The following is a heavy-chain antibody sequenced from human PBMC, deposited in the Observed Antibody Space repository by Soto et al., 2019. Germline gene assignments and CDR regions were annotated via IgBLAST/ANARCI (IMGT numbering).Heavy chain of an antibody. CDR3: ARRSPSWAFDI. CDR1: GFTFSSYA. J-gene: IGHJ3*02. CDR2: ISGSGSST. Sequence: EVQLLESGGGLVQPGGSLRLSCAASGFTFSSYAMNWVRQAPGKGLEWVSVISGSGSSTYYADSVKGRFTSSRDNSKNTLYLQMSSRRAEDTAVYYCARRSPSWAFDIWGQGTMVTVSS. V-gene: IGHV3-23*01. D-gene: IGHD2-15*01.